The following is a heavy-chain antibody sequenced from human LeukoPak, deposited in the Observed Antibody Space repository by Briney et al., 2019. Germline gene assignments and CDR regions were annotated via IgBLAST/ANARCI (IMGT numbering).Heavy chain of an antibody. V-gene: IGHV1-8*01. CDR2: GNT. CDR3: ARGFRYYDFWSGYMSNWFDP. Sequence: GNTGYAQKFQGRVTMTRNTSISTAYMELSSLRSEDTAVYYCARGFRYYDFWSGYMSNWFDPWGQGTLVTVSS. D-gene: IGHD3-3*01. J-gene: IGHJ5*02.